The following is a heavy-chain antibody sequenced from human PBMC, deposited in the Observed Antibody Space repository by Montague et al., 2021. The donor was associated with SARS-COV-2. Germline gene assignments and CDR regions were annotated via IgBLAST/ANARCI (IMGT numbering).Heavy chain of an antibody. V-gene: IGHV3-21*01. Sequence: SLRLSCAASGFTFSSYSMNWVRQAPGKGLEWISSISSSSSYIYYADSVKGRFTISRDNAKNSLYLQMNSLRAEDTAVYYCARRATYYYDSSGYVFDYWGQGTLVTVSS. CDR1: GFTFSSYS. D-gene: IGHD3-22*01. CDR2: ISSSSSYI. J-gene: IGHJ4*03. CDR3: ARRATYYYDSSGYVFDY.